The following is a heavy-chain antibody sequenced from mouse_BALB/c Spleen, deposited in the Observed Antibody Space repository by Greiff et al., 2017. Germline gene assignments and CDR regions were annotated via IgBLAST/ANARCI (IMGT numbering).Heavy chain of an antibody. Sequence: VQLQQSGPGLVAPSQSLSITCTVSGFSLTSYGVHWVRQPPGKGLEWLGVIWAGGSTNYNSALMSRLSISKDNSKSQVFLKMNSLQTDDTAMYYCARGIYYGYYYAMDYWGQGTSVTVSS. CDR2: IWAGGST. CDR3: ARGIYYGYYYAMDY. CDR1: GFSLTSYG. V-gene: IGHV2-9*02. D-gene: IGHD2-2*01. J-gene: IGHJ4*01.